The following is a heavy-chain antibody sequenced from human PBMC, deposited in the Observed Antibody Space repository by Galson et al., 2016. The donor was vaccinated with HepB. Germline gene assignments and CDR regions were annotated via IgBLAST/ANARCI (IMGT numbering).Heavy chain of an antibody. Sequence: CAISGDSVSSGSSSWDWIRQSPLRGLEWLGRTYLRSKWYNNSASFVQGRITINPDTSKNQFSLQLNSLTPEDTAVYYCAREDDGGIERYDYFDYWGQGTPVTVSS. V-gene: IGHV6-1*01. J-gene: IGHJ4*02. D-gene: IGHD2-15*01. CDR2: TYLRSKWYN. CDR1: GDSVSSGSSS. CDR3: AREDDGGIERYDYFDY.